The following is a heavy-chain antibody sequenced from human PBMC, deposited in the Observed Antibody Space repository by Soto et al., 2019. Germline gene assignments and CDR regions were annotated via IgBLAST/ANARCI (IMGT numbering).Heavy chain of an antibody. V-gene: IGHV4-4*02. CDR2: ISHTGTT. CDR3: ARVISSWDEYLDY. D-gene: IGHD2-2*01. Sequence: PSETLALTGAVSGDSRSGSQWWSWVRLPPGKGLEWIGEISHTGTTNYNPSLKSRVTMSVDKPKNQFSLNLTSVTAADTAVYYCARVISSWDEYLDYWRQGTVVTVSS. J-gene: IGHJ4*02. CDR1: GDSRSGSQW.